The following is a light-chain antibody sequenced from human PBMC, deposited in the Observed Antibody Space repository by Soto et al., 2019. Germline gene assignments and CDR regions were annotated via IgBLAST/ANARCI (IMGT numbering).Light chain of an antibody. V-gene: IGKV3-15*01. CDR1: QSVRTK. CDR3: RQYNSWPPIT. CDR2: GAS. J-gene: IGKJ5*01. Sequence: EIVMTQSPYPLYVSPGDGATISCRASQSVRTKLAWYQQKAGQAPRLLMYGASTRATGIPDRFSGSGSGTEFTLTISSLQSEDFAVYYCRQYNSWPPITFGQGTRLENK.